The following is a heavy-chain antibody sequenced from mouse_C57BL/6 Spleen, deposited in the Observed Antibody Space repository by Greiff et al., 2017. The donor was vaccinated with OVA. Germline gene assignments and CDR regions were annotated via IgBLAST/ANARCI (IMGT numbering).Heavy chain of an antibody. V-gene: IGHV1-55*01. J-gene: IGHJ1*03. CDR1: GYTFTSYW. Sequence: VQLQQPGAELVKPGASVKMSCKASGYTFTSYWITWVKQRPGQGLEWIGDIYPGSGSTNYNEKFTSKATLTVDTSSSTAYMQLSSLTSEDSAVYYCARGESSYWYFDVWGTGTTVTVSS. CDR3: ARGESSYWYFDV. D-gene: IGHD1-1*01. CDR2: IYPGSGST.